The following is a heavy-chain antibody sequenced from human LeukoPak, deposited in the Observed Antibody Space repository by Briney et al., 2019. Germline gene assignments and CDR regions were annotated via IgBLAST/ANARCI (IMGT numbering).Heavy chain of an antibody. CDR3: ARSNVTQLAGY. Sequence: ASVKVSCKASGYTFTSYGISWVRQAPGQRLEWMGWINAGNGNTKYSQKFQGRVTITRDTSASTAYMELSSLRSEDTAVYYCARSNVTQLAGYWGQGTLVTVSS. V-gene: IGHV1-3*01. J-gene: IGHJ4*02. CDR2: INAGNGNT. CDR1: GYTFTSYG. D-gene: IGHD6-13*01.